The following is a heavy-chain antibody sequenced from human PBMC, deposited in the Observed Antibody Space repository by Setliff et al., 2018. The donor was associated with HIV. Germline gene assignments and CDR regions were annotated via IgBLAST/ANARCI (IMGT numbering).Heavy chain of an antibody. V-gene: IGHV4-34*01. CDR3: ARGRHYSSSAPFAIDY. J-gene: IGHJ4*02. Sequence: PSETLSLTCAVYGGSFSGYYWSWIRQPPGKGLEWIGEINHSGSSNYNPSLKSRVIISVDTSKSQFSLKLRSVTAADTAVYYCARGRHYSSSAPFAIDYWGQGTLVTVSS. CDR2: INHSGSS. D-gene: IGHD6-6*01. CDR1: GGSFSGYY.